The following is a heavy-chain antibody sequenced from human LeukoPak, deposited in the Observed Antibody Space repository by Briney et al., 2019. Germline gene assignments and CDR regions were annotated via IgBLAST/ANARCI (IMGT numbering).Heavy chain of an antibody. V-gene: IGHV5-51*01. CDR2: IYPGDSDT. CDR1: GSIFTSYW. CDR3: ARHRLAMGTTSYFDY. Sequence: PGAPLQISGQASGSIFTSYWICCVRQLAGKGLEGMGIIYPGDSDTRYNPSFQGQVTISADKSISTAYLQWGNLKASDTSMYYCARHRLAMGTTSYFDYWGQGTLVTVSS. J-gene: IGHJ4*02. D-gene: IGHD4-11*01.